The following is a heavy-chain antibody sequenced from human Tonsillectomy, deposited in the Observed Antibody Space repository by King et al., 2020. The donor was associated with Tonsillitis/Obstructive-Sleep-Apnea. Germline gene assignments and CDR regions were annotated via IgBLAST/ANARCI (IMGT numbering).Heavy chain of an antibody. CDR3: ARADYDFWSGYLAYYYYMDV. J-gene: IGHJ6*03. CDR1: GYTFTSYS. CDR2: INTNTGNP. D-gene: IGHD3-3*01. V-gene: IGHV7-4-1*02. Sequence: VQLVGSGSELKNPGASLKVSCKASGYTFTSYSMYWVRQAPGQGLEWMGWINTNTGNPTYAQGFTGRFVFSLDTSVSTAYLQISSLKAEDTAVYYCARADYDFWSGYLAYYYYMDVWGKGTTVTVSS.